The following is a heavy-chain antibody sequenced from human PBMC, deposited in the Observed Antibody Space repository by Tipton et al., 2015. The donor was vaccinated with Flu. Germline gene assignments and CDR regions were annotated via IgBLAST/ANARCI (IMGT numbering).Heavy chain of an antibody. CDR3: ARSTYYYGSGSSDY. Sequence: TLSLTCTVSGGSISSYYWSWIRQPPGKGLEWIGYIYYSGSTNYNPSLKSRVTLSVDTSKNQFSLKLSSVTAADTAVYYCARSTYYYGSGSSDYWGQGTLVTVSS. V-gene: IGHV4-59*01. J-gene: IGHJ4*02. D-gene: IGHD3-10*01. CDR2: IYYSGST. CDR1: GGSISSYY.